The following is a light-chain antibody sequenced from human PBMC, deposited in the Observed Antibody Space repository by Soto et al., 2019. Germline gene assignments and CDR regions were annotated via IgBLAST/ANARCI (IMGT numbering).Light chain of an antibody. J-gene: IGKJ3*01. CDR1: QDISNY. CDR3: QQYDNLPFT. V-gene: IGKV1-33*01. CDR2: GAS. Sequence: DIQMTQSPSSLSASVGDRVTISCQASQDISNYLNWYQQKPGKAPKLLIYGASNFETGVPSRFSGSGSGTDFTFTISSLQPEDIATYYCQQYDNLPFTFGPGTKVHIK.